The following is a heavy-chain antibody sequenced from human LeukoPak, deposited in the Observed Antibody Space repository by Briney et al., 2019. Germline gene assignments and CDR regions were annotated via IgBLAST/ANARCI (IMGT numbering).Heavy chain of an antibody. CDR3: ARLSGYSFD. Sequence: PSETLSLTCTVSVGSIISYYWSSIRQPPGKGLEWIGYIYYSGSTNYNPSLKSRVTISVDTSKNQFPLKLRSVTAAYTAVYYFARLSGYSFDWGQGTLVTVSS. D-gene: IGHD5-18*01. CDR2: IYYSGST. J-gene: IGHJ4*02. V-gene: IGHV4-59*08. CDR1: VGSIISYY.